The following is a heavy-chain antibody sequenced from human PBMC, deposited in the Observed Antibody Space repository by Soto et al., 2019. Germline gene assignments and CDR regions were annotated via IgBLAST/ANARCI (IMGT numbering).Heavy chain of an antibody. CDR2: IDNSGST. Sequence: ASETLSLTCTVSGGSISSGDSNWNWIRQPPGKGLEWIGNIDNSGSTYYNPSLKSRITISVDTSKNQFSLKLNSVTAADTAVYYCARDTRDGYYFVYWGQGILVTVSS. CDR3: ARDTRDGYYFVY. D-gene: IGHD1-26*01. J-gene: IGHJ4*02. V-gene: IGHV4-30-4*01. CDR1: GGSISSGDSN.